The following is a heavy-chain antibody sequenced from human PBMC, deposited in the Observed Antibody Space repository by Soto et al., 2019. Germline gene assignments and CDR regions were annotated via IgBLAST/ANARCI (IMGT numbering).Heavy chain of an antibody. Sequence: GASVKVSCKASGGTFSSYAISWVRQAPGQGLEWMGIINPSGGSTSYAQKFQGRVTMTRDTSTSTVYMELSSLRSEDTAVYYCARVTPDSAFDIWGQGTVVTVSS. V-gene: IGHV1-46*03. CDR1: GGTFSSYA. CDR2: INPSGGST. CDR3: ARVTPDSAFDI. J-gene: IGHJ3*02.